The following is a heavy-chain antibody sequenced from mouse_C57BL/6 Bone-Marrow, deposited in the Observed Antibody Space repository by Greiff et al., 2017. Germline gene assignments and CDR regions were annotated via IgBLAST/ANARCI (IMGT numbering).Heavy chain of an antibody. V-gene: IGHV2-9-1*01. CDR2: IWTGGGT. Sequence: VHLVESGPGLVAPSQSLSITCTVSGFSLTSYAISWVRQPPGKGLEWLGVIWTGGGTNYNSALKSRLSISKDNSKSQVFLKMNSLQTDDTARYYCARNRLNYYGSSPYYAMDYWGQGTSVTVSS. CDR1: GFSLTSYA. J-gene: IGHJ4*01. CDR3: ARNRLNYYGSSPYYAMDY. D-gene: IGHD1-1*01.